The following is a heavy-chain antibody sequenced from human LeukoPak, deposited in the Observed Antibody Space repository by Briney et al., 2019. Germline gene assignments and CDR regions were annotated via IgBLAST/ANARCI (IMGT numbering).Heavy chain of an antibody. CDR1: GGSISSYY. CDR2: IYYSGST. V-gene: IGHV4-59*01. J-gene: IGHJ6*03. CDR3: ARSRDYYYYYMDV. Sequence: PSETLPLTCTVSGGSISSYYWSWIRQPPGKGLEWIGYIYYSGSTNYNPSLKSRVTISVDTSKNQFSLKLSSVTAADTAVYYCARSRDYYYYYMDVWGKGTTVTVSS. D-gene: IGHD6-13*01.